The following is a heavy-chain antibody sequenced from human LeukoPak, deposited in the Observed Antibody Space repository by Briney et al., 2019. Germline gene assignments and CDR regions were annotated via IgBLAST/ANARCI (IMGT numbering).Heavy chain of an antibody. J-gene: IGHJ3*02. D-gene: IGHD1-14*01. CDR1: GGSISSYH. Sequence: SETLSLTCTVSGGSISSYHWSWIRQPPGKGLEWLGYVYYSGSTNYNPSLKSRVTISVDTSKNQFSLKLSSVTAADTAVYYCARALNRNDAFDIWGQGTMVTVSS. CDR2: VYYSGST. V-gene: IGHV4-59*01. CDR3: ARALNRNDAFDI.